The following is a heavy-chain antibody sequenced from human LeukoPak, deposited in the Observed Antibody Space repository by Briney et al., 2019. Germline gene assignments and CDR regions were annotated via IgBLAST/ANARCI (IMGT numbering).Heavy chain of an antibody. J-gene: IGHJ4*02. V-gene: IGHV3-23*01. D-gene: IGHD5-12*01. CDR3: AKDGAWLRFDD. CDR1: GFIFSNYA. Sequence: GGSLRLSCAATGFIFSNYAMNWVRQAPGKGLEWVSGISPGGGPSYYADSVKGRFTISRDDSKNTLYLQMKNLRAEDTAVYYCAKDGAWLRFDDWGQGILVTVAS. CDR2: ISPGGGPS.